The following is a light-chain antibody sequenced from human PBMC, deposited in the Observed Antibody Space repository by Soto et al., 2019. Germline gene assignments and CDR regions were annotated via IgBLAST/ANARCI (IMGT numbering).Light chain of an antibody. Sequence: EIVLTQSPGTLSLSPGERATLSCRASQSVSSSYLAWDQQKPGQAPRLLIYGASSRATGIPERFSGSGSGADFTLTISRLEPEDFAVYYCQQYGSSPPTFGQGTQLEIK. CDR2: GAS. V-gene: IGKV3-20*01. CDR1: QSVSSSY. CDR3: QQYGSSPPT. J-gene: IGKJ2*01.